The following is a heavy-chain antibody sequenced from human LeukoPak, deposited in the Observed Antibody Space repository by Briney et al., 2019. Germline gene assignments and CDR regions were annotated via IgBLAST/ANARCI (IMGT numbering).Heavy chain of an antibody. CDR1: GFTFSSYN. Sequence: GGSLRLSCAASGFTFSSYNMNWVRQAPGKGLEWVSSISSSSSYIYYADSVKGRFTISRDNAKNSLYLQMNSLRAEDTAVYYCARDRSQEFDYYYGMDVWGQGTTVTASS. V-gene: IGHV3-21*01. CDR3: ARDRSQEFDYYYGMDV. J-gene: IGHJ6*02. CDR2: ISSSSSYI.